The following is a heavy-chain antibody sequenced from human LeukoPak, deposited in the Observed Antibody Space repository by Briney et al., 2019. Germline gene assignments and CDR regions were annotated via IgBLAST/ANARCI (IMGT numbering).Heavy chain of an antibody. V-gene: IGHV1-69*06. Sequence: SVKVSCKASGGSFSNHGFSWVRQAPGQGLDWMGGIIPIFGTANYAEKFQGRVTIAADKSTSTAYMELSSLRSDDAAVYYCARKQGGYSYFDYWGQGTLVTVSP. J-gene: IGHJ4*02. CDR2: IIPIFGTA. CDR1: GGSFSNHG. D-gene: IGHD3-16*01. CDR3: ARKQGGYSYFDY.